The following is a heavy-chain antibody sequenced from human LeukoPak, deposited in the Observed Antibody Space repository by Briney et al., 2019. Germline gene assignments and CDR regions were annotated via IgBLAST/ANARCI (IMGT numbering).Heavy chain of an antibody. J-gene: IGHJ4*02. CDR3: TKDQTPYY. V-gene: IGHV3-49*04. CDR1: GFTFGDYA. CDR2: IASETYGGTA. Sequence: PGGSLRLSYTASGFTFGDYAMTWVRQAPGKGLEWVGFIASETYGGTAEYAASLKGRFTISRDDSKSIAYLQMNSLKTEDTAVYYCTKDQTPYYWGQGTLVTVSS.